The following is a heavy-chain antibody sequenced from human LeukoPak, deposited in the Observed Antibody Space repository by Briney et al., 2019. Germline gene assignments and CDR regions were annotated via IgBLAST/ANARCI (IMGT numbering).Heavy chain of an antibody. CDR3: VRGLWFGELDV. D-gene: IGHD3-10*01. CDR2: INHSGST. Sequence: SETLSLTCAVYGGSFSGYYWSWIRQPPGKGLEWIGEINHSGSTNYNPPLKSRVTISVDTSKNQFSLKLSSVTAADTAVYYCVRGLWFGELDVWGKGTTVTVSS. CDR1: GGSFSGYY. V-gene: IGHV4-34*01. J-gene: IGHJ6*04.